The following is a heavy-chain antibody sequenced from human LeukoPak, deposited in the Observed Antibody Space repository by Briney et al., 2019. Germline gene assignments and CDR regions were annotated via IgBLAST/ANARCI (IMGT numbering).Heavy chain of an antibody. J-gene: IGHJ4*02. D-gene: IGHD5-12*01. CDR1: GGSISSGSYY. CDR3: ARGDSGYERSFDY. CDR2: TYTSGST. Sequence: SETLSLTCTVSGGSISSGSYYWSWIRQPAGKGLEWIGRTYTSGSTNYNPSLKSRVTISVDTSKNQFSLKLSSVTAADTAVYYCARGDSGYERSFDYWGQGTLVTVSS. V-gene: IGHV4-61*02.